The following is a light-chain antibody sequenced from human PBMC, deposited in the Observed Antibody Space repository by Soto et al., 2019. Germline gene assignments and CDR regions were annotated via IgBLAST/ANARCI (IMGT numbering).Light chain of an antibody. CDR3: QQYGSSRGT. CDR2: DAS. V-gene: IGKV3-20*01. J-gene: IGKJ1*01. Sequence: EFVLTQSPGTLSLSPGERATLSCRASQTVRNNYLAWYQQKPGQAPRLLIYDASSRATGIPDRFSGSRSGTDFTLTISRLEPEDFAVYYCQQYGSSRGTFGQGTKVDI. CDR1: QTVRNNY.